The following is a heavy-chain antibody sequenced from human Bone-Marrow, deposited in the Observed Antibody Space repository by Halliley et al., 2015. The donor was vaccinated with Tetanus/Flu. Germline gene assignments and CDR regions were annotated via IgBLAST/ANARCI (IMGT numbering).Heavy chain of an antibody. CDR3: ARDFQGDYSDF. V-gene: IGHV1-18*04. CDR1: GYPFSTYG. Sequence: QLVQSGAEVKKPGASVKVTCKASGYPFSTYGISWVRQAPRHGLEWLGWISGHNGNTKNAQKFQDRVTMTTDTSTTTAYMELRSLRSDDTAVYYCARDFQGDYSDFWGQGTRVTVSS. J-gene: IGHJ4*02. CDR2: ISGHNGNT.